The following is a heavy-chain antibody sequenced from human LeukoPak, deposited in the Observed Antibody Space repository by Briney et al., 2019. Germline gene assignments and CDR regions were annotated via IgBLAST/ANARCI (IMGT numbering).Heavy chain of an antibody. Sequence: PGGSLRLSCAASGFTFSSYAMSWVRQAPGKGVEWVSAISGSGGSTYYADSVKGRFTISRDNSKNTLYLQINSLRAEDTAVYYCAKDATYSSGWTRAGPPNFDYWGQGTLVTVSS. CDR2: ISGSGGST. J-gene: IGHJ4*02. CDR1: GFTFSSYA. D-gene: IGHD6-19*01. CDR3: AKDATYSSGWTRAGPPNFDY. V-gene: IGHV3-23*01.